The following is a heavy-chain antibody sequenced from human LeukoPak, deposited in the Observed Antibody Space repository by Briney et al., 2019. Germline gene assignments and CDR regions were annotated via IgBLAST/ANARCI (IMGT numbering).Heavy chain of an antibody. D-gene: IGHD3-10*01. CDR1: GYTFTGYY. CDR3: GRDWFGDFDY. V-gene: IGHV1-2*06. Sequence: GASLKLSXTASGYTFTGYYMHWVRQAPGQGLEWMGRINPNSGGTSYAHKFQGRVTMTRDTSISTAYMALSRLRSDDTAVYYCGRDWFGDFDYWGQGTLVTVSS. J-gene: IGHJ4*02. CDR2: INPNSGGT.